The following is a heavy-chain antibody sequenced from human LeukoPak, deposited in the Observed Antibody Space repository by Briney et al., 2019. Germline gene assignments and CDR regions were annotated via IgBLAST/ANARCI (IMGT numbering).Heavy chain of an antibody. CDR3: AKDLDSSGSWPAEYFQH. J-gene: IGHJ1*01. CDR2: ISSSGSNI. Sequence: GGSLRLSCEASGFIFNGYTMNWVRQAPGKGLEWVSSISSSGSNIYYADSVKGRFTISRDNAKNSLSMQMNSLRAEDTAVYYCAKDLDSSGSWPAEYFQHWGQGTLVTVSS. V-gene: IGHV3-21*04. CDR1: GFIFNGYT. D-gene: IGHD3-22*01.